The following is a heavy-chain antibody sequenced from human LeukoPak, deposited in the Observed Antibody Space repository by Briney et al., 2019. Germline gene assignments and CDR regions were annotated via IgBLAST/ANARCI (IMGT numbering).Heavy chain of an antibody. Sequence: PGGSLRLSCAASGFTFTSYAMSWVRQAPGKGLEWVSAISGSGGSTYYADSVKGRFTISRDNAKNTLYLQMNSLRAEDTAVFYCATSRGPAAIDYWGQGTLVTVSS. D-gene: IGHD2-2*01. CDR3: ATSRGPAAIDY. CDR2: ISGSGGST. J-gene: IGHJ4*02. CDR1: GFTFTSYA. V-gene: IGHV3-23*01.